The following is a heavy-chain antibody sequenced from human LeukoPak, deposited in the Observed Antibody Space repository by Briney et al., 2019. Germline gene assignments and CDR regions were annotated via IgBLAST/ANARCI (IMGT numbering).Heavy chain of an antibody. D-gene: IGHD3-10*02. V-gene: IGHV3-23*01. J-gene: IGHJ6*04. CDR2: ISGSGGST. CDR1: GFTFSSYN. CDR3: AELGITMIGGV. Sequence: GGSLRLSCSASGFTFSSYNMNWVRQAPGKGLEWVSAISGSGGSTYYADSVKGRFTISRDNSKNTLYLQMNSLRAEDTAVYYCAELGITMIGGVRGKGTTVTISS.